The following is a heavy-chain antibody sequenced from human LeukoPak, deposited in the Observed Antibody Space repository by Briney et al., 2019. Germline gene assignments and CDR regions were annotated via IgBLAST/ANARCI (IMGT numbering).Heavy chain of an antibody. D-gene: IGHD6-19*01. CDR2: FDPEDGET. Sequence: ASVTVSCKVSGYTLSELPMHWVRQAPGKGLEWMGGFDPEDGETISAQKFQGRLTMTEDTSRDTAYMELSSLRSEDTAVYYCARVAPLNSSGWKYFFDHWGQGTLVTVSS. J-gene: IGHJ4*02. CDR1: GYTLSELP. CDR3: ARVAPLNSSGWKYFFDH. V-gene: IGHV1-24*01.